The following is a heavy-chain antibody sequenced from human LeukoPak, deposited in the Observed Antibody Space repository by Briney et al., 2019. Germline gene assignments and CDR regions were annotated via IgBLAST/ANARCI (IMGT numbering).Heavy chain of an antibody. V-gene: IGHV3-53*01. J-gene: IGHJ4*02. Sequence: GGSLRLSCAASGFTVSSSYLSWVRQAPGKGLEWVSVIYSGGNTYYADSVKGRFTISRDISKNTLYLQMNSLRAEDTAVYYCAKDGAGSQSYCSSTSCYVDYWGQGTLVTVSS. CDR1: GFTVSSSY. CDR3: AKDGAGSQSYCSSTSCYVDY. CDR2: IYSGGNT. D-gene: IGHD2-2*01.